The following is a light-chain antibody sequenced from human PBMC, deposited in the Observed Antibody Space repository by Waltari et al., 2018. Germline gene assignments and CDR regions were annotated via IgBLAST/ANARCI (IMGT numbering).Light chain of an antibody. J-gene: IGLJ1*01. CDR3: CSYAGTTTYV. V-gene: IGLV2-23*02. CDR1: SSDIGDYNL. CDR2: DVY. Sequence: QSALTQPASVSGSPGQSITISCTGTSSDIGDYNLVSWYQQHPGKAPKLIISDVYKRPSGVSSRFSGSQSDNTASLTISGLQSEDEADYYCCSYAGTTTYVFGTGTKVTVL.